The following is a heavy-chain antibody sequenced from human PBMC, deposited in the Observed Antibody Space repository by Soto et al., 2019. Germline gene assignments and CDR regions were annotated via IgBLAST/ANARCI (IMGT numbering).Heavy chain of an antibody. CDR2: IYYSGST. CDR1: GGSISSGGYY. Sequence: QVQLQESGPGLVKPSQTLSLTCTVSGGSISSGGYYWSWIRQHPGKGLEWIGYIYYSGSTNYNPSLQRRVTISLDTCKNQFSLKLSSVTAADTAVYYCARSGYSYGPNPLLYWGQGTLVTVSS. CDR3: ARSGYSYGPNPLLY. D-gene: IGHD5-18*01. V-gene: IGHV4-31*03. J-gene: IGHJ4*02.